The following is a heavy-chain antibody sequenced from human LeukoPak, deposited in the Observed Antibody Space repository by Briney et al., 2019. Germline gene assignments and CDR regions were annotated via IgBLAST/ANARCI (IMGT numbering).Heavy chain of an antibody. D-gene: IGHD6-19*01. CDR1: GFTFSSYG. V-gene: IGHV3-7*04. Sequence: GRSLRLSCAASGFTFSSYGMHWVRQAPGKGLEWVANIKQDGSEKFYVDSVKGRFTISRDNAKNSLYLQMNSLRVEDTAVYYCGGGSGWSHEFWGQGALVTVSS. CDR2: IKQDGSEK. J-gene: IGHJ4*02. CDR3: GGGSGWSHEF.